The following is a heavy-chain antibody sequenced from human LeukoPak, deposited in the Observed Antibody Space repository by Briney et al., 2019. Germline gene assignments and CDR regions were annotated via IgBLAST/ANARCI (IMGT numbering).Heavy chain of an antibody. V-gene: IGHV3-30*02. CDR2: LHNDETEI. J-gene: IGHJ4*02. CDR3: ARGRGYNSFDY. CDR1: GFIFSNYG. Sequence: GGSLRLSCAASGFIFSNYGVHWVRQAPGKGLEWVAFLHNDETEIYYADSVKGRFTISRDNSKNTLYLQMSSLRDEDTAVYYCARGRGYNSFDYWGQGTLVTVSS. D-gene: IGHD5-24*01.